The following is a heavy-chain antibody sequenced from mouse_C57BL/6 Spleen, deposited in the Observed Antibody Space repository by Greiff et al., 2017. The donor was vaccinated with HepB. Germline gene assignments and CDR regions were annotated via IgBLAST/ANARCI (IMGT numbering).Heavy chain of an antibody. Sequence: VHLVESGAELVKPGASVKISCKASGYAFSSYWMNWVKQRPGKGLEWIGQIYPGDGDTNYNGKFKGKATLTADKSSSTAYMQLSSLTSEDSAVYFCAREVTTVVATGYFDYWGQGTTLTVSS. CDR1: GYAFSSYW. CDR2: IYPGDGDT. D-gene: IGHD1-1*01. J-gene: IGHJ2*01. V-gene: IGHV1-80*01. CDR3: AREVTTVVATGYFDY.